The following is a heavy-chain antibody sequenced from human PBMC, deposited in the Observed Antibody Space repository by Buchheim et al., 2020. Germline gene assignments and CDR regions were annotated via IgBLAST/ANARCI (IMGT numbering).Heavy chain of an antibody. CDR1: GFTFSSYE. CDR3: ARDRSFGVVNNFDY. J-gene: IGHJ4*02. D-gene: IGHD3-3*01. CDR2: ITSGGGTM. Sequence: EVRLVESGGDLVQPGGSLRLSCAASGFTFSSYEMNWVRQAPGKGLEWVSYITSGGGTMFNAGSVKGRFTISRDNAKNSLYLQMNSLRAEDTAVYYCARDRSFGVVNNFDYWGQGIL. V-gene: IGHV3-48*03.